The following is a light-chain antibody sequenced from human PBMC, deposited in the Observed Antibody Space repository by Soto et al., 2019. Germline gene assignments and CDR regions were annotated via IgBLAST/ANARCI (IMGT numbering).Light chain of an antibody. Sequence: DIQMTQSPSTLSASVGDRVTVTCRASQSISSWLAWYQQKPGTAPKLLIYKASTLQSGVPSRFSGSGSGTEFTLTISSLQPDVSATYYCQQYNDNWTFGQGTKVDIK. CDR3: QQYNDNWT. CDR1: QSISSW. V-gene: IGKV1-5*03. J-gene: IGKJ1*01. CDR2: KAS.